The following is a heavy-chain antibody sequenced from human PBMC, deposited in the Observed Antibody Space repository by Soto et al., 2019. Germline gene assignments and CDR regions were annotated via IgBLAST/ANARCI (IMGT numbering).Heavy chain of an antibody. CDR3: ARDRPSPYCSSTSCSSYFDY. V-gene: IGHV3-30-3*01. CDR2: ISYDGSNK. CDR1: RFTFNNYP. D-gene: IGHD2-2*01. Sequence: PGGSLRLSCAASRFTFNNYPMHWVRQAPGKGLEWVAVISYDGSNKYYADSVKGRFTISRDNSKNTLYLQMNSLRAEDTAVYYCARDRPSPYCSSTSCSSYFDYWGQGTLVTVSS. J-gene: IGHJ4*02.